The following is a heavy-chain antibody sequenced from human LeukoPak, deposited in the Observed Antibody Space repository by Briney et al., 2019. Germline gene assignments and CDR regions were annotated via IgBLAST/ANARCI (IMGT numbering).Heavy chain of an antibody. V-gene: IGHV1-46*01. J-gene: IGHJ5*02. Sequence: ASVKVSCKASGYTFTGYYMHWVRQAPGQGLEWMGIINPSGGSTSYAQKFQGRVTMTRDMSTSTVYMELSSLRSEDTAVYYCARVPAAMHNWFDPWGQGTLVTVSS. CDR1: GYTFTGYY. D-gene: IGHD2-2*01. CDR3: ARVPAAMHNWFDP. CDR2: INPSGGST.